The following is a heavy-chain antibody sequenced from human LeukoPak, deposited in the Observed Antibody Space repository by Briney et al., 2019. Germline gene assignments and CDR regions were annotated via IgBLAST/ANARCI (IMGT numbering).Heavy chain of an antibody. Sequence: GESLRLSCAASGFSFTTYWMSWVRQAPGKGLEWVSVIYSGGSTYYANSVKGRFTISRDNSKNTLYLQMNSLRAEDTAVYYCARGVAAAGGNWFDPWGQGTLVTVSS. J-gene: IGHJ5*02. CDR1: GFSFTTYW. CDR3: ARGVAAAGGNWFDP. D-gene: IGHD6-13*01. V-gene: IGHV3-53*01. CDR2: IYSGGST.